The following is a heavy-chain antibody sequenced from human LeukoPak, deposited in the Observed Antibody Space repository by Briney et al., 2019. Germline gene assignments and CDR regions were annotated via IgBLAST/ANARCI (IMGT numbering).Heavy chain of an antibody. CDR1: GGSISSYY. D-gene: IGHD3-10*01. CDR2: IYYCGST. J-gene: IGHJ4*02. V-gene: IGHV4-59*01. CDR3: ARVSYYGSGSLYFDY. Sequence: SETLSLTCTVSGGSISSYYWSWIRQPPGKGLEWIGYIYYCGSTNYNPSLKSRVTISVDTSKNQFSLRLSSVTAADTAVYYCARVSYYGSGSLYFDYWGQGTLVTVSS.